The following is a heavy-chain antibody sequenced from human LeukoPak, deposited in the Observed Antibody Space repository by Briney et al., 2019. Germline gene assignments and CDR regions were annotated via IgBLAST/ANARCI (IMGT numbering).Heavy chain of an antibody. CDR2: VSSSGSTI. V-gene: IGHV3-48*03. CDR3: ARDTVNGPFVVSLDY. Sequence: GGSLRLSCAASGFTFSSYEMNWVRQAPGKGLEWVSYVSSSGSTIYVADSLRGRFTISRDNAKNSLYLQMNSLRVEDTAIYYCARDTVNGPFVVSLDYWGQGALVTVSS. CDR1: GFTFSSYE. D-gene: IGHD2-8*01. J-gene: IGHJ4*02.